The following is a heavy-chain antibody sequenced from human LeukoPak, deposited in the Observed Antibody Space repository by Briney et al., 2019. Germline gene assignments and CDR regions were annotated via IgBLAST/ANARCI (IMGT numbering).Heavy chain of an antibody. CDR2: ISYDGSNK. V-gene: IGHV3-30*03. Sequence: GRSLRLSCAASGFTFSSYGMHWVRQAPGKGLEWVAVISYDGSNKYYADSVKGRFTISRDNSKNTLYLQMNSLRAEDTAVYYCARDPPKFAPRVGAYYYYGMDVWGQGTTVTVSS. CDR3: ARDPPKFAPRVGAYYYYGMDV. CDR1: GFTFSSYG. J-gene: IGHJ6*02. D-gene: IGHD3-16*01.